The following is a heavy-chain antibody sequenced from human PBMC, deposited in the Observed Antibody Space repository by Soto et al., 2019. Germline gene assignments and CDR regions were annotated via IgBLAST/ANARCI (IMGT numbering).Heavy chain of an antibody. D-gene: IGHD6-13*01. CDR2: IYYSGST. CDR3: ARAPGSSRWSLYPYYYYGMDV. CDR1: GGSISSGGYY. V-gene: IGHV4-31*03. Sequence: SETLSLTCTVSGGSISSGGYYWSWIRQHPGKGLEWIGYIYYSGSTYYNPSLKSRVTISVDTSKNQFSLKLSSVTAADTAVYYCARAPGSSRWSLYPYYYYGMDVWGQGTTVTVSS. J-gene: IGHJ6*02.